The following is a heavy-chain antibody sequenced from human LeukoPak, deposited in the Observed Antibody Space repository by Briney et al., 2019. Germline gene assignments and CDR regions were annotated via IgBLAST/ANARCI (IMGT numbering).Heavy chain of an antibody. V-gene: IGHV1-69*05. J-gene: IGHJ4*02. D-gene: IGHD4-17*01. Sequence: SVKVSCKASGGTFSSYAISWVRQAPGQGLEWMGRIIPIFGTANYAQKFQGRVAITTDESTSTAYMELSSLRSEDTAVYYCASDIDYGDYQPPDYWGQGTLVTVSS. CDR1: GGTFSSYA. CDR3: ASDIDYGDYQPPDY. CDR2: IIPIFGTA.